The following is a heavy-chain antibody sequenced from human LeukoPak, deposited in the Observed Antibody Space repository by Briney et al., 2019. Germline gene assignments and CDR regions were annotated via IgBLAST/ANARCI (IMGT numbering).Heavy chain of an antibody. CDR2: IYTSGST. CDR3: ARDLTTVTTSSVYSYFDL. J-gene: IGHJ2*01. CDR1: GGSLSSGSYY. V-gene: IGHV4-61*02. Sequence: SQTLSLTCTVSGGSLSSGSYYWSWIRPPPGKGLEWIGRIYTSGSTNYNPSLKSRVTLSLDTSKTQFSPKLSSVTAADTAVYYCARDLTTVTTSSVYSYFDLWGRGTLVTVSS. D-gene: IGHD4-17*01.